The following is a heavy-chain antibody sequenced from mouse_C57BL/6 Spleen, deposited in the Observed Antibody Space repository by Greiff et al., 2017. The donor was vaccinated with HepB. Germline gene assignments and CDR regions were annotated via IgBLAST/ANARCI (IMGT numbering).Heavy chain of an antibody. D-gene: IGHD4-1*02. Sequence: EVQLQQSGPELVKPGASVKISCKASGYTFTDYYMNWVKQSHGKSLEWIGDINPNNGGTSYNQKFKGKATLTVDKSSSTAYMELRSLTSEVSAVYYCARSNWDAYYFDYWGKGTTLTVSS. V-gene: IGHV1-26*01. CDR3: ARSNWDAYYFDY. J-gene: IGHJ2*01. CDR2: INPNNGGT. CDR1: GYTFTDYY.